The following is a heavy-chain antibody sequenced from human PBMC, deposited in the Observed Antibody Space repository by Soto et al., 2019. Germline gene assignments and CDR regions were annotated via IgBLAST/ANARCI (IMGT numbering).Heavy chain of an antibody. CDR1: GYSFTSYW. CDR3: ARLRGSSWTKSDY. Sequence: GESLKISCKGSGYSFTSYWISWVRQMPGKGLEWMGRIDPSDSYTNYSPSFQGHVTISTDKSISTAYLQWSSLKASDTAMYYCARLRGSSWTKSDYWGQGTLVTVSS. CDR2: IDPSDSYT. V-gene: IGHV5-10-1*01. D-gene: IGHD6-13*01. J-gene: IGHJ4*02.